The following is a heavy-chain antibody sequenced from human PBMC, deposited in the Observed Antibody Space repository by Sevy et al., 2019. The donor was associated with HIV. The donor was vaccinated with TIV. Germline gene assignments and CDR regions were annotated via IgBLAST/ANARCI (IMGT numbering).Heavy chain of an antibody. D-gene: IGHD3-22*01. CDR3: ARENTMIEEPGWFDP. CDR2: ISRSGSTI. Sequence: GGSLRLSCAASGFTFSDYYMSWIRQAPGKGLEWVSSISRSGSTINYADTVKGRFTISRDNAKNSLYLQINSLRAQDTAVYYCARENTMIEEPGWFDPWGQGTLVTVSS. J-gene: IGHJ5*02. V-gene: IGHV3-11*01. CDR1: GFTFSDYY.